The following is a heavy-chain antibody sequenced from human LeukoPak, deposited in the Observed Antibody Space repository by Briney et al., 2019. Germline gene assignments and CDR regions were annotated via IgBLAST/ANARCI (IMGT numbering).Heavy chain of an antibody. J-gene: IGHJ1*01. CDR1: GFTFSSYA. D-gene: IGHD3-10*01. CDR3: ARDNGEIYGWDFQH. Sequence: GGSLRLSCAASGFTFSSYAMHWVRQAPGKGLEWVAVISYDGSNKYYADSVKGRFTISRDNSKNTLYLQMNSLRAEDTAVYYCARDNGEIYGWDFQHWGQGTLVTVSS. V-gene: IGHV3-30-3*01. CDR2: ISYDGSNK.